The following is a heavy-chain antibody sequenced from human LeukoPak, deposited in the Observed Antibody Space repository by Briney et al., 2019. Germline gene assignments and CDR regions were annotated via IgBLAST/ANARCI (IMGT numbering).Heavy chain of an antibody. CDR1: GGSISSYY. V-gene: IGHV4-59*01. Sequence: SETLSLTCTVSGGSISSYYWSWIRQPPGKGLEWIGYIYYSGSTNYNPSLKSRVTISVDTSKDQFSLKLSSVTAADTAVYYCARGVVVTALDYWGQGTLVTVSS. CDR3: ARGVVVTALDY. CDR2: IYYSGST. J-gene: IGHJ4*02. D-gene: IGHD2-21*02.